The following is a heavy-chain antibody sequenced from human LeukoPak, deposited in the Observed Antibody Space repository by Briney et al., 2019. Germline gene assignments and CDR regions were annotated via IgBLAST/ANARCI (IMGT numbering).Heavy chain of an antibody. CDR1: GFTFDDYA. V-gene: IGHV3-43*02. CDR3: AKAPDGYSSTWDGY. D-gene: IGHD6-13*01. J-gene: IGHJ4*02. CDR2: ITGDGSST. Sequence: GGSLRLSXAASGFTFDDYAMHWVRQAPGKGLECVSLITGDGSSTYYADSVKGRFTISRDNSKNSLYLQMNGLRTEDTALYYCAKAPDGYSSTWDGYWGQGTLVTVSS.